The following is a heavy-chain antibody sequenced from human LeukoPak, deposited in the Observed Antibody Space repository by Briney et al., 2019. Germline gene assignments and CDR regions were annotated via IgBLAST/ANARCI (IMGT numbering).Heavy chain of an antibody. J-gene: IGHJ6*03. V-gene: IGHV3-30-3*01. CDR2: ISYDGTNK. CDR3: ARSPTYYYMHV. Sequence: PGGSLRLSCAASGFTFTKYVIHWIRQAPGKGLDCLAVISYDGTNKYYAESVKDRFTISIDHYKSTVDLQMDSLGGADTPVYYCARSPTYYYMHVWGKGTPVTVSS. CDR1: GFTFTKYV.